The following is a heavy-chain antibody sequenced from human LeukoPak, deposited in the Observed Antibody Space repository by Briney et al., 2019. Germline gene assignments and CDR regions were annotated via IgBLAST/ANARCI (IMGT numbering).Heavy chain of an antibody. CDR2: INPSGGST. CDR3: ARADIAAAPFDY. D-gene: IGHD6-13*01. V-gene: IGHV1-46*01. J-gene: IGHJ4*02. CDR1: GYTFTSYY. Sequence: ASVKVSCKASGYTFTSYYMHWVRQAPGQGLEWMGIINPSGGSTSYARKFQGRVTMTRDTSTSTVYMELSSLRSEDTAVYYCARADIAAAPFDYWGQGTLVTVSS.